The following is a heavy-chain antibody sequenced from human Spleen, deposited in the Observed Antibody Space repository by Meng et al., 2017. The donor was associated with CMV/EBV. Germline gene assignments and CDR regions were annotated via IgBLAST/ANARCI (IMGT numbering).Heavy chain of an antibody. D-gene: IGHD4-11*01. CDR1: RFTFSSYG. CDR2: IRYDGSNK. Sequence: GESLKISCAASRFTFSSYGMHWVRQAPGKGLEWVAFIRYDGSNKYYVDSVKGRFTISRDNSKHTLYLQMNSLTPEDTAVYYCAKTGNSNYEGTLCWGQGTLVTVSS. J-gene: IGHJ4*02. CDR3: AKTGNSNYEGTLC. V-gene: IGHV3-30*02.